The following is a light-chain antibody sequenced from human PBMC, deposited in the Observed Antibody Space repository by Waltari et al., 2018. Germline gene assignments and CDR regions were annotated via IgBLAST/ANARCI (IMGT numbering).Light chain of an antibody. CDR2: EVS. Sequence: QSALTQPPSASGSPGQSVTISCTGTSSDVGAYNYVSWYQQHPDKAPQLMIFEVSQRPSGFPDRFSGSKSGHTASLTVSGLQAEDEADYYCFSYAGSNNLVFGGGTKLTVL. CDR1: SSDVGAYNY. J-gene: IGLJ2*01. CDR3: FSYAGSNNLV. V-gene: IGLV2-8*01.